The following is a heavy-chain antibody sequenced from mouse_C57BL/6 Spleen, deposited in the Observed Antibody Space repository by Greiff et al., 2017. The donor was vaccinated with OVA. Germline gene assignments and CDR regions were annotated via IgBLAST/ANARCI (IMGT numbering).Heavy chain of an antibody. CDR3: ARLVYDGYYGD. Sequence: EVQLVESGPGLVKPSQSLSLTCSVTGYSITSGYYWNWIRQFPGNKLEWMGYISYDGSNNYNPSLKNRISITRDTSKNQFFLKLNSVTTEDTATYYCARLVYDGYYGDWGQGTSVTVSS. CDR1: GYSITSGYY. J-gene: IGHJ4*01. V-gene: IGHV3-6*01. D-gene: IGHD2-3*01. CDR2: ISYDGSN.